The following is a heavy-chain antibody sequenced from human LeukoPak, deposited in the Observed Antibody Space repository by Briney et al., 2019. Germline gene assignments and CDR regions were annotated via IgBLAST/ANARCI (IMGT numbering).Heavy chain of an antibody. J-gene: IGHJ4*02. CDR2: IYYSGST. CDR3: ARRAYGSGFDYIDY. Sequence: PSETLSLTCTVSGSSISSYYWSWIRQPPGKGLELIGFIYYSGSTSYNPSLKSRVTISVDTSKSQFSLKLSSVIAADTAVYYCARRAYGSGFDYIDYWGQGTLVTVSS. V-gene: IGHV4-59*08. D-gene: IGHD6-19*01. CDR1: GSSISSYY.